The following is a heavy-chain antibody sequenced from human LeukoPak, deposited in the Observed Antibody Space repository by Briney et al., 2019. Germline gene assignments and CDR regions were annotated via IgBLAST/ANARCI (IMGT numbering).Heavy chain of an antibody. CDR2: IYYSGST. J-gene: IGHJ4*02. D-gene: IGHD4-17*01. CDR1: GGSISSSSYY. CDR3: ARDLRKRIDY. V-gene: IGHV4-39*07. Sequence: SETLSLTCTVSGGSISSSSYYWGWIRQPPGKGLEWIGSIYYSGSTYYNPSLKSRVTISVDTSKNQFSLKLSSVTAADTAVYYCARDLRKRIDYWGQGTLVTVSS.